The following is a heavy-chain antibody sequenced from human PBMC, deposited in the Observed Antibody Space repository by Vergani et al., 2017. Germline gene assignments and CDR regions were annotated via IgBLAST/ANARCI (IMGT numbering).Heavy chain of an antibody. J-gene: IGHJ3*01. Sequence: QVQLPQWGAGLLKTSETLSLTCAVSGAAFNSYYWTWIRQSPGRGLEWIGEIDDKGKSICNPTLKSRVTMSVDNSKRQFSLNVTSVTAADSAMYYCVRRDFWVGPRTFDFCGAGTPVTVSS. CDR2: IDDKGKS. CDR3: VRRDFWVGPRTFDF. D-gene: IGHD3-3*01. V-gene: IGHV4-34*01. CDR1: GAAFNSYY.